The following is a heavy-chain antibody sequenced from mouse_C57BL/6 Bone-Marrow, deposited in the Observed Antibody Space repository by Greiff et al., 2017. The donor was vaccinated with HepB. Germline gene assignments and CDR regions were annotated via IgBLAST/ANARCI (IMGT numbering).Heavy chain of an antibody. J-gene: IGHJ2*01. V-gene: IGHV1-42*01. Sequence: VQLQQSGPELVKPGASVKISCKASGYSFTGYYMNWVKQSPEKSLEWIGEINPSTGGTTYNQKFKAKATLTVDKSSSTAYMQLKSLTSEDSAVYYCAFITTVGYFDYWGQGTTLTVSS. CDR3: AFITTVGYFDY. D-gene: IGHD1-1*01. CDR2: INPSTGGT. CDR1: GYSFTGYY.